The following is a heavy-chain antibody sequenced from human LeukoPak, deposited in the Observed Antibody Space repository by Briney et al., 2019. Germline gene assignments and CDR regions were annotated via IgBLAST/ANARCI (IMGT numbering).Heavy chain of an antibody. V-gene: IGHV3-9*01. J-gene: IGHJ3*02. D-gene: IGHD1-14*01. CDR2: ISWNSGSI. CDR1: GFTFDDYA. Sequence: TGGSLRLSCAASGFTFDDYAMHWVRQAPGKGLEWVSGISWNSGSIGYADSVKGRFTISRDNAKNSLYLQMNSLRAEDTALYYCAKDTNRYPIVGAFDIWGQGTMVTVSS. CDR3: AKDTNRYPIVGAFDI.